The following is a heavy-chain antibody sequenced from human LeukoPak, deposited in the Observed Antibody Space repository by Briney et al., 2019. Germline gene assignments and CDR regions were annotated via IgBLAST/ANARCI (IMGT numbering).Heavy chain of an antibody. V-gene: IGHV1-2*04. CDR3: ARDHLGYCSGGSCGWHYGMDV. CDR2: MNPNSGGT. J-gene: IGHJ6*02. CDR1: GYTFTSYY. D-gene: IGHD2-15*01. Sequence: ASVKISCKASGYTFTSYYMHWVRQAPGQGLEWMGWMNPNSGGTNYAQKFQGWVTMTRDTSISTAYMELSRLRSDDTAVYYCARDHLGYCSGGSCGWHYGMDVWGQGTTVTVSS.